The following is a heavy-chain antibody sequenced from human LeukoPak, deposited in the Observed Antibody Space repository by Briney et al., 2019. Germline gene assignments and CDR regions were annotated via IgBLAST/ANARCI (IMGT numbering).Heavy chain of an antibody. D-gene: IGHD3-10*01. J-gene: IGHJ4*02. Sequence: PSETLSLTCTVSGGSISSSSYYWGWIRQPPGKGLEWIGSIYYSGSTYYNPSLKSRVTISVDTSKNQFSLKLSSVTAADTAVYYCASVPFHGSGTFFDYWGQGTLVTVSS. V-gene: IGHV4-39*01. CDR1: GGSISSSSYY. CDR2: IYYSGST. CDR3: ASVPFHGSGTFFDY.